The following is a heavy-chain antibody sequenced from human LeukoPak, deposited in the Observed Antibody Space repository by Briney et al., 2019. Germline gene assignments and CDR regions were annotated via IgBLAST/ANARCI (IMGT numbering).Heavy chain of an antibody. V-gene: IGHV4-39*01. J-gene: IGHJ3*02. D-gene: IGHD5-12*01. Sequence: SETLSLTCTVSGDSISKSNFYWGWIRQPPGKGLEWIGSVYYRRRSDQNPSLKSRVTMFVDTSKNQFSLKLSSVTAADTAVYYCARHGRPGYGGYENAFDIWGQGTMVTVSS. CDR3: ARHGRPGYGGYENAFDI. CDR2: VYYRRRS. CDR1: GDSISKSNFY.